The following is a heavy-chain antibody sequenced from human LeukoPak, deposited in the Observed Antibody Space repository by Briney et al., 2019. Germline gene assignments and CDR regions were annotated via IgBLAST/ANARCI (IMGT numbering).Heavy chain of an antibody. D-gene: IGHD1-7*01. J-gene: IGHJ4*02. CDR3: ARDHPVRTLHPRVIGY. Sequence: GGCLRLSCAASGFTFSSYSMNWVRQAPGKGLEWVSYISSSSSTIYYADSVKGRFTISRDNAKNSLYLQMNSLRDEDTAVYYCARDHPVRTLHPRVIGYWGQGTLVTVSS. CDR1: GFTFSSYS. V-gene: IGHV3-48*02. CDR2: ISSSSSTI.